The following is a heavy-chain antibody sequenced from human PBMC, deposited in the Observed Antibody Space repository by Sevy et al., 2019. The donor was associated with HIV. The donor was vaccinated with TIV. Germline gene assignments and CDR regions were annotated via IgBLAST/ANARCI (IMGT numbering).Heavy chain of an antibody. Sequence: GGSLRLSCAASGFIFSSYSMNWVRQAPGKGLEWVASISRSNTYIYDADSVKGRFTISRDDAKNSLYLQMNSLRAEDTAVYYCARDYGGLNAFDFWGQGTMVTVSS. J-gene: IGHJ3*01. CDR3: ARDYGGLNAFDF. D-gene: IGHD4-17*01. CDR1: GFIFSSYS. CDR2: ISRSNTYI. V-gene: IGHV3-21*01.